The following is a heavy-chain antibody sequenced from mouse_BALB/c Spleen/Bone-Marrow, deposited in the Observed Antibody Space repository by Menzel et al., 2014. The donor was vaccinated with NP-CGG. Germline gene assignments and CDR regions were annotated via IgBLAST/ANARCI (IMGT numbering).Heavy chain of an antibody. CDR1: GFTFSSYA. Sequence: EVQLVESGGGLVKPGGSLKLSCAASGFTFSSYAMSWVRQTPEKRLEWVATISSGGSYTYYPDSVKGRFTISRDNAKNTLYLQMSSLRSEDTAMYYCARRANWDEFAYWGQGTLVTVSA. CDR2: ISSGGSYT. CDR3: ARRANWDEFAY. J-gene: IGHJ3*01. V-gene: IGHV5-9-3*01. D-gene: IGHD4-1*01.